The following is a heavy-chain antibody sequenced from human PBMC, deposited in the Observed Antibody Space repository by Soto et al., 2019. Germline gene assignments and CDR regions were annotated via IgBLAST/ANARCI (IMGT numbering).Heavy chain of an antibody. CDR1: DGIVSINRGA. D-gene: IGHD3-22*01. CDR2: TYYRSKWYN. V-gene: IGHV6-1*01. J-gene: IGHJ3*02. CDR3: ARDVPHYYYDSSGYYIGDAFDI. Sequence: TFPAPCALDDGIVSINRGACNWIRQSPSRCLEWLGRTYYRSKWYNDYAVSVKSRITINPDTSKNQFSLQLNSVTPEDTAVYYCARDVPHYYYDSSGYYIGDAFDIWGQGTMVTVSS.